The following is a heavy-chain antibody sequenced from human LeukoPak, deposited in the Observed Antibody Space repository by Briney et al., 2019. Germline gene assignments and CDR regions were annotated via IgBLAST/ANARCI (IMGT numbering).Heavy chain of an antibody. D-gene: IGHD4-17*01. Sequence: SETLSLTCAVYGGSFSGYYWSWIRQPPGKGLEWIGEINHSGSTNYNPSLKSRVTISVDTSKNQFSLKLSSVTAADTAVYYCARDPNNDYGDCWAPLDYWGQGTLVTVSS. V-gene: IGHV4-34*01. CDR3: ARDPNNDYGDCWAPLDY. J-gene: IGHJ4*02. CDR2: INHSGST. CDR1: GGSFSGYY.